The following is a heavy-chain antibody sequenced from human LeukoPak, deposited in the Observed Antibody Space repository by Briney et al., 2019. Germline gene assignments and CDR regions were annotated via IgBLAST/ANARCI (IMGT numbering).Heavy chain of an antibody. CDR3: ASGVGDYYDSSGFIDY. D-gene: IGHD3-22*01. CDR1: GGSFSAHY. CDR2: INRSGSS. Sequence: NSSETLSLTCAVYGGSFSAHYWSWIRQPPGKGLEWIGEINRSGSSYYNPSLKSRVSMSVDTSKNQFSLKLTSVTAADTAVYYCASGVGDYYDSSGFIDYWGQGTLVTVSS. J-gene: IGHJ4*02. V-gene: IGHV4-34*01.